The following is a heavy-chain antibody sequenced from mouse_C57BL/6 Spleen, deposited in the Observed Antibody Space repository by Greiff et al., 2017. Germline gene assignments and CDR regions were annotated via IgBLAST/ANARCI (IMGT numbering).Heavy chain of an antibody. Sequence: VQLKESGPELVKPGASVKISCKASGYSFTGYYMNWVKQSPEKSLEWIGEINPSTGGTTYNQKFKAKATLTVDKSSSTAYMQLKSLTSEDSAVYYCARRYYGSSRYWYFDVWGTGTTVTVSS. CDR1: GYSFTGYY. CDR3: ARRYYGSSRYWYFDV. V-gene: IGHV1-42*01. CDR2: INPSTGGT. J-gene: IGHJ1*03. D-gene: IGHD1-1*01.